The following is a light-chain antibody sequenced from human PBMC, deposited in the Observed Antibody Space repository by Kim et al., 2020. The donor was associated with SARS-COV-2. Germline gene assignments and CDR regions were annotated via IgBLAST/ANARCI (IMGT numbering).Light chain of an antibody. CDR2: WAS. J-gene: IGKJ1*01. Sequence: RATINCRSSQYVLENSNNKNYLAWYQQKPGQPPKLLIYWASTRESGVPDRFTGGGSGTDFTLTISSLQAEDVAVYYCQQYYSARTFGQGTKVEIK. CDR3: QQYYSART. CDR1: QYVLENSNNKNY. V-gene: IGKV4-1*01.